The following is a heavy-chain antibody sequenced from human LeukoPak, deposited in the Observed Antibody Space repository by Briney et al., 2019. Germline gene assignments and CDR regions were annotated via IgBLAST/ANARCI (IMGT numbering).Heavy chain of an antibody. V-gene: IGHV1-8*01. J-gene: IGHJ3*02. CDR2: MNPNSGNT. CDR3: ARVPSAPSSAKLFDI. Sequence: GASVKVSCKASGYTFTSYDINWVRQATGQGLEWMGWMNPNSGNTGYAQKFQGRVTMTRNTSISTACMELSSLRSEDTAVYYCARVPSAPSSAKLFDIWGQGTMVTVSS. D-gene: IGHD2-2*01. CDR1: GYTFTSYD.